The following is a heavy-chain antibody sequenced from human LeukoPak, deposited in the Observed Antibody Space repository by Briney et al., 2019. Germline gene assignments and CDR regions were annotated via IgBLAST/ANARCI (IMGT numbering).Heavy chain of an antibody. CDR1: GYTFTSYY. J-gene: IGHJ4*02. Sequence: ASVKVSFKASGYTFTSYYMHGVRQAPGQGLEGMGIINPRGGNTSYAQKFQGRVTMTRDTSTSTVYMEVSSLRSEDTAVYYCARVGRIAAAESDYWGQGTLVTVSS. CDR2: INPRGGNT. D-gene: IGHD6-13*01. CDR3: ARVGRIAAAESDY. V-gene: IGHV1-46*01.